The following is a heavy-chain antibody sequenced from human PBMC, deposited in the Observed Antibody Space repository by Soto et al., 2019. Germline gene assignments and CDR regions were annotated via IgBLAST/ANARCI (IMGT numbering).Heavy chain of an antibody. Sequence: ASVKVSCKASGYTFTRYGISWVRQAPGQGLEWMGWISGYNGDTKYAQKFQGRVTMTVDTSTTTAYMELRSLRAEDTAVYYCAKDAAGYCSGGSCSYGMDVWGQGTTVTVSS. CDR2: ISGYNGDT. CDR3: AKDAAGYCSGGSCSYGMDV. D-gene: IGHD2-15*01. V-gene: IGHV1-18*01. CDR1: GYTFTRYG. J-gene: IGHJ6*02.